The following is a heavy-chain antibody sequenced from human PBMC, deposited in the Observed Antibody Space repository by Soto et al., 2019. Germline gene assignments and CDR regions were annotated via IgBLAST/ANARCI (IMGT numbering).Heavy chain of an antibody. CDR1: GGSISSSSW. D-gene: IGHD2-21*01. CDR2: VHHAGSP. CDR3: ARGLSFRGDFDI. Sequence: PSETLSLTCAVSGGSISSSSWWTWIRQSPGKGLEWIGEVHHAGSPNYNPSFQSRVTILADSSKNHFSLRLTSVTAADTAIYYCARGLSFRGDFDIWGQGTTVTVSS. V-gene: IGHV4-4*02. J-gene: IGHJ3*02.